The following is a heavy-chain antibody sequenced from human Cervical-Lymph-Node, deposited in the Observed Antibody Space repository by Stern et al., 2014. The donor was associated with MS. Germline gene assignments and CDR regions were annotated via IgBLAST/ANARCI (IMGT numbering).Heavy chain of an antibody. V-gene: IGHV4-39*01. CDR3: ARISMATMFYFDY. J-gene: IGHJ4*02. CDR2: ISYSERT. Sequence: QLVQSGPGLVKPLETLSLTCTVSGGSVSSSHHYWGWIRQTPGRGVKWIASISYSERTYYNPSLESRATLSVDTSKNQFSLKLTSVTAADTAVYYCARISMATMFYFDYWGQGSLVTVSS. CDR1: GGSVSSSHHY. D-gene: IGHD5-12*01.